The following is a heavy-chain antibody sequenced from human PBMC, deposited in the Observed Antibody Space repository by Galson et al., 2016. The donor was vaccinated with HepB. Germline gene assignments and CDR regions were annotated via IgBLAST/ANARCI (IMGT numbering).Heavy chain of an antibody. J-gene: IGHJ6*02. D-gene: IGHD3-3*01. CDR3: ARETGPNFPGGMDV. CDR1: GGSITSSTYY. Sequence: SETLSLTCTVSGGSITSSTYYWAWIRQPPGKGLEWIGTMYYSGTTYYNPSLKSRITMFVDTSNNQFSLRLSSVTAADTAVYYCARETGPNFPGGMDVWGQGTTVAVSS. CDR2: MYYSGTT. V-gene: IGHV4-39*02.